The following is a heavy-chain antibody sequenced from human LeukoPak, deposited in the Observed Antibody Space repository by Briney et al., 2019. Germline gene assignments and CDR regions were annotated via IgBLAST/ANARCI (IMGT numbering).Heavy chain of an antibody. Sequence: PGGSPRLSCAASGFTFTNYGMTWVRQAPGKGLEWVSAIGGGGDTTYYADSVKGRFTISRDNSKNTVYLQMNFLRAEDTALYYCAKIVDEGVDYWGQGTLVTVSS. J-gene: IGHJ4*02. CDR2: IGGGGDTT. V-gene: IGHV3-23*01. CDR1: GFTFTNYG. D-gene: IGHD2-15*01. CDR3: AKIVDEGVDY.